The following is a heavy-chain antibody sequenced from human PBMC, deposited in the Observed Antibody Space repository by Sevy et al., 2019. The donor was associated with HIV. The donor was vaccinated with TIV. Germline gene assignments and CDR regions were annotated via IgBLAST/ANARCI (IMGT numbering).Heavy chain of an antibody. CDR1: GVSISSSSYY. V-gene: IGHV4-39*01. D-gene: IGHD7-27*01. CDR2: IYYSGST. CDR3: ARHFQEQTLGRHYYYYYYMDV. J-gene: IGHJ6*03. Sequence: SETLSLTCTVSGVSISSSSYYWGWIRQPPGKGLEWIGSIYYSGSTYYNPSLKSRVTISVDTSKNQFSLKLSSVTAADTAVYYCARHFQEQTLGRHYYYYYYMDVWGKGTTVTVSS.